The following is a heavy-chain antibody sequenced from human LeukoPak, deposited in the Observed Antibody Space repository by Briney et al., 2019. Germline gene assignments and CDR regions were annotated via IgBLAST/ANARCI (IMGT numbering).Heavy chain of an antibody. D-gene: IGHD1-26*01. CDR2: FYYSRNT. Sequence: PSETLSLTCTVSGGSISSSSYYWGWIRQPPGKGLEWIANFYYSRNTYYNPSLKSRVTISVDTSKNQFSLKLSSVTAADTAVYYCARDPVLGLVGATSGAFDIWGQGTMVTVSS. J-gene: IGHJ3*02. CDR3: ARDPVLGLVGATSGAFDI. V-gene: IGHV4-39*07. CDR1: GGSISSSSYY.